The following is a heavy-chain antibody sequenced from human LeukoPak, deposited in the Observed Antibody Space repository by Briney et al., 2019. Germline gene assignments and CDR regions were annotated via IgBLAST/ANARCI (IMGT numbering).Heavy chain of an antibody. J-gene: IGHJ4*02. Sequence: PGGSLRLSCAASGFTFSSYGMHWVRQAPRKGLEWVAVIWYDGSNQYSTDSVKGRFTISRDNSKTTLYLQMNILRAEAPAVFNGAIRCLATPGGFDFWGGGTRVTVSS. V-gene: IGHV3-33*01. D-gene: IGHD5-12*01. CDR2: IWYDGSNQ. CDR3: AIRCLATPGGFDF. CDR1: GFTFSSYG.